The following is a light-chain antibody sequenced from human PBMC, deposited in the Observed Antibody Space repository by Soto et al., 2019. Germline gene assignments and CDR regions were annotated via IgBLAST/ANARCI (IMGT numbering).Light chain of an antibody. CDR1: SNDVGAYNY. V-gene: IGLV2-8*01. CDR3: GSDEGSDNYV. J-gene: IGLJ1*01. Sequence: QSVLTQPPSASGSPGQSVTISCTGSSNDVGAYNYVSWYQQHPGKAPKLIIYEVTKRPSGVPDRFSGSKSGNTASLTVSGLQADDEADYFCGSDEGSDNYVFGTGTKDTDL. CDR2: EVT.